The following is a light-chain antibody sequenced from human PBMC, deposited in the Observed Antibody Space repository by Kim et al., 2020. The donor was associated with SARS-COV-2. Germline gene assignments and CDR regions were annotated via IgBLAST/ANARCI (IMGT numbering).Light chain of an antibody. Sequence: ASVGDRVAITCRASQDIGNDLGWYQQSPGRAPQRLIYGASNLQGGVPSRFSGSASEAEFALTVNRLQPGDFASYFCLQHRPCPITFGQRTRLEIK. CDR1: QDIGND. CDR2: GAS. V-gene: IGKV1-17*01. J-gene: IGKJ5*01. CDR3: LQHRPCPIT.